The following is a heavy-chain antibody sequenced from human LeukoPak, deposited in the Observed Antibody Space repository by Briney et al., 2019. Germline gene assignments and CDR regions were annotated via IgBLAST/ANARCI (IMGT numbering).Heavy chain of an antibody. V-gene: IGHV1-46*01. Sequence: ASVKVSSKASGYTFTSYYMHWVRQAPGQGLEWMGIINPSGGSTSYAQKFQGRVTMTRDTSTSTVYMELSSLRSEDTAVYYCARDYYGSGSYRSLNPWGQGTLVTVSS. CDR3: ARDYYGSGSYRSLNP. CDR2: INPSGGST. CDR1: GYTFTSYY. D-gene: IGHD3-10*01. J-gene: IGHJ5*02.